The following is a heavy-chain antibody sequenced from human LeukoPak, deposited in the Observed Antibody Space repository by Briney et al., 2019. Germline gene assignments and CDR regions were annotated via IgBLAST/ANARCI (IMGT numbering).Heavy chain of an antibody. CDR3: ASAAKMDV. Sequence: GGSLRLSCAASGFTFSSYEMNWDRQAPGKGLEWVSHISSSGSTIYYTDSVKGRFTISRDNANNSLYLQMNSLRAEDTAVYYCASAAKMDVWGQGTTVTVSS. CDR1: GFTFSSYE. CDR2: ISSSGSTI. V-gene: IGHV3-48*03. J-gene: IGHJ6*02.